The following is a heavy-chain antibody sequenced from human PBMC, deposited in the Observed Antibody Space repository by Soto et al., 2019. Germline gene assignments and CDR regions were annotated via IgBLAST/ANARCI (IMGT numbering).Heavy chain of an antibody. CDR2: TRNKANSYTT. D-gene: IGHD4-17*01. CDR3: ARGPPSRVTTGYYYGMDV. Sequence: EVQLVESGGGLVQPGGSLRLSCAASGFTFSEHYMDWVRQAPGKGLEWIGRTRNKANSYTTEYAASVKGRFTISRDDSKNSLYLQMNSLKTEDTAVYYCARGPPSRVTTGYYYGMDVWGQGTTVTVSS. V-gene: IGHV3-72*01. J-gene: IGHJ6*02. CDR1: GFTFSEHY.